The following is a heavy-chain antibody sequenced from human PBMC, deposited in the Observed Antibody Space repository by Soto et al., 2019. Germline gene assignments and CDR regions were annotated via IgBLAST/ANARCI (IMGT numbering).Heavy chain of an antibody. J-gene: IGHJ4*02. CDR1: GFTFDDYA. Sequence: EVQLVESGGGLVQPGRSLRLSCAASGFTFDDYAMHWVRQAPGKGLEWVSGISWNSGSIGYADSVKGRFTISRDNAKNSLYLQMNSLRAEDTALYYCAKDIRRVCIGGSCYCFDYWGQGTLVTVSA. D-gene: IGHD2-15*01. CDR2: ISWNSGSI. V-gene: IGHV3-9*01. CDR3: AKDIRRVCIGGSCYCFDY.